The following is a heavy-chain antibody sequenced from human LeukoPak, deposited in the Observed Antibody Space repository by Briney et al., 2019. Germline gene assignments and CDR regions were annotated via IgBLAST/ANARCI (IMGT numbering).Heavy chain of an antibody. V-gene: IGHV1-2*02. J-gene: IGHJ5*02. D-gene: IGHD2-21*01. CDR3: ARADRLDGAPYLIGP. Sequence: ASVKVSCKTSGYTFTDYYMHWVRQAPGQGLEWMGWINPNSGVISSAQKFRGRVTMTRDTSITTVYMEVRWLTSDDTAIYYCARADRLDGAPYLIGPWGQGTQVTVSS. CDR1: GYTFTDYY. CDR2: INPNSGVI.